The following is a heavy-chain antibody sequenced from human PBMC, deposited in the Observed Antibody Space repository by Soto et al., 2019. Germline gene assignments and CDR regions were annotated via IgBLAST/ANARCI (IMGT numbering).Heavy chain of an antibody. J-gene: IGHJ4*02. V-gene: IGHV3-74*01. D-gene: IGHD4-17*01. CDR1: GFALNTYW. Sequence: GESLKISCTASGFALNTYWMHWVRQAPGKGLVWVSRISGDGSFTTYADSVKGRFTISRDNAKNTVYLQMNSLRGDDTAVYYCARVGTYGDYNVWGQGTLVTVSS. CDR3: ARVGTYGDYNV. CDR2: ISGDGSFT.